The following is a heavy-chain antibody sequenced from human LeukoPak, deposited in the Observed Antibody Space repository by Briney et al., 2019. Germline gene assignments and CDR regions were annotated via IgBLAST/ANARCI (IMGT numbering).Heavy chain of an antibody. V-gene: IGHV3-48*01. CDR3: ARNPRVDYYGSGAFDY. J-gene: IGHJ4*02. CDR1: GFTFSSYS. D-gene: IGHD3-10*01. CDR2: ISSSSSTI. Sequence: GGSLRLSCAASGFTFSSYSMNWVRQAPGKGLEWVSYISSSSSTIYYADSVKGRFTISRDNAKNSLYLQMNSLRAEDTAVYYCARNPRVDYYGSGAFDYWGQGTLVTVSA.